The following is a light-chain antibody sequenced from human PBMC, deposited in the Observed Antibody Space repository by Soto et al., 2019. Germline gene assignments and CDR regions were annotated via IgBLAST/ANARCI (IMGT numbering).Light chain of an antibody. J-gene: IGKJ1*01. CDR2: DAS. V-gene: IGKV1D-13*01. CDR3: QHFNNYLRT. Sequence: AIQLTQSPSSLSASVGDRVTITCRASQGISSALAWYQQQPGQAPKLLIYDASRLQSGVPSRFSGSGSGTEFTLTISSLQPEDFATYYCQHFNNYLRTFGQGTRVE. CDR1: QGISSA.